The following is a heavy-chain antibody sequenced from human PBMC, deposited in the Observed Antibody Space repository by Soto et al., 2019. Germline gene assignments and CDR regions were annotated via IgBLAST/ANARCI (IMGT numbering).Heavy chain of an antibody. CDR3: AKILSTVTTYYYGMDV. D-gene: IGHD4-17*01. CDR2: ISGSGGKT. CDR1: GFSFSTYP. J-gene: IGHJ6*02. Sequence: AGGALRLSCADSGFSFSTYPMVWCRPAPGKGLEAVSSISGSGGKTYYKDSVKGRFTISRDNSKNTVDLQMNSLRPEDTAVYYCAKILSTVTTYYYGMDVWGQGTTVTVSS. V-gene: IGHV3-23*01.